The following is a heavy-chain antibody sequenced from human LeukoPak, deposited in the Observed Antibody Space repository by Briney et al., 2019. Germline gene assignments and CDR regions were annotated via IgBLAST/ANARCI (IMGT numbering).Heavy chain of an antibody. D-gene: IGHD3-22*01. J-gene: IGHJ6*03. Sequence: PSETLSLTCTGSGGSIISNYWSWIRQSAGTGLEWIGRISGSGITDYNPSLKSRVTMSLDTSRKQFSLRLTSVTAADTAVYYCARLKFYDSTGYSPGYYIDVWGKGTTVSVFS. CDR3: ARLKFYDSTGYSPGYYIDV. CDR1: GGSIISNY. CDR2: ISGSGIT. V-gene: IGHV4-4*07.